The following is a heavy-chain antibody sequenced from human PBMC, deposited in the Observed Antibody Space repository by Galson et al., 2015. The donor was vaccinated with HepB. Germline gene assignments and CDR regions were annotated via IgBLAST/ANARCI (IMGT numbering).Heavy chain of an antibody. CDR3: ARENFYGSGSYLY. CDR2: INPSGDRT. CDR1: GYTFTDYY. D-gene: IGHD3-10*01. J-gene: IGHJ4*02. Sequence: SGYTFTDYYMHWVRQAPGQGLEWMGIINPSGDRTNYAQKFQGRLTMTRDTSTSTLYMELSSLRSEDTAIYYCARENFYGSGSYLYWGQGTLVTVSS. V-gene: IGHV1-46*01.